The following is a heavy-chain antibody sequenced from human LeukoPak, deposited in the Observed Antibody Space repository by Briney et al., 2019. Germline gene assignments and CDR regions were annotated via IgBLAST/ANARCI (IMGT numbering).Heavy chain of an antibody. J-gene: IGHJ4*02. Sequence: ASVTVSFKSSGGTFISYAISWVRQAPGQGREWMGRIIPILGIANYAQKFQGRVTITADKSTSTAYMELSSLRSEDTAVYYCAGESIAARRGPDYWGQGTLVTVSS. D-gene: IGHD6-6*01. V-gene: IGHV1-69*04. CDR1: GGTFISYA. CDR3: AGESIAARRGPDY. CDR2: IIPILGIA.